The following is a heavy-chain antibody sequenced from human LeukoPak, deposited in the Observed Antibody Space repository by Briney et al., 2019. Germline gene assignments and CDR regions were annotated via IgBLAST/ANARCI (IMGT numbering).Heavy chain of an antibody. Sequence: SVNVSCKASGGTFSSYAISWVRQAPGQGLEWMGGIIPIFGTANYAQKFQGRVTITTDESTSTAYMELSSLRSEDTAVYYCARGPCSSTSCPFDYWGQGTLVTVSS. CDR1: GGTFSSYA. CDR3: ARGPCSSTSCPFDY. V-gene: IGHV1-69*05. D-gene: IGHD2-2*01. J-gene: IGHJ4*02. CDR2: IIPIFGTA.